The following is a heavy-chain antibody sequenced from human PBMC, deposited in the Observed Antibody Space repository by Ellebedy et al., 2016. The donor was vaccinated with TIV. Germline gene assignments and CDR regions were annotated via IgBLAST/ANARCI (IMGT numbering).Heavy chain of an antibody. CDR2: IYPGYSDT. J-gene: IGHJ3*01. D-gene: IGHD4-17*01. CDR1: GYSSSTYW. CDR3: ARLHRDYGDFLDAFDF. Sequence: KVSCKASGYSSSTYWIGWVRQMPGKGLEWMGIIYPGYSDTRNSPSFEGHVTISADESISTAYLHWSSLKASDTAIYYCARLHRDYGDFLDAFDFWGQGTMVTVSS. V-gene: IGHV5-51*01.